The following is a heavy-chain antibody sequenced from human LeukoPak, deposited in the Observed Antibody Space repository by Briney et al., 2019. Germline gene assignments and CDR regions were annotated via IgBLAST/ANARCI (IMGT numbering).Heavy chain of an antibody. V-gene: IGHV3-21*01. CDR2: ISSSSSYI. Sequence: GSLRLSCAASGFTFSSYSMNWVRQAPGKGLEWVSSISSSSSYIYYADSVKGRFTISRDNAKNSLYLQMNSLRAEDTAVYYCARDSIVPAAPTFYYYYMDVWGKGTTVTVSS. CDR1: GFTFSSYS. J-gene: IGHJ6*03. D-gene: IGHD2-2*01. CDR3: ARDSIVPAAPTFYYYYMDV.